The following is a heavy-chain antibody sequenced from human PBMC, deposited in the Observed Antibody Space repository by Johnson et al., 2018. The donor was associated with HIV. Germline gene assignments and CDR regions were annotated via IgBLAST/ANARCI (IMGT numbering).Heavy chain of an antibody. D-gene: IGHD3-3*01. Sequence: QVQLVESGGGVVQPGRSLRLSCAASGFTFSSYAMHWVRQAPGKGLEWVAVISYDGSNKYYADSVKGRFTISRANSKNTLSLQMNSLRAEDTAVYYCARDGYHNFWSGYYRDDAFDIWGQGTMVTVSS. CDR3: ARDGYHNFWSGYYRDDAFDI. CDR1: GFTFSSYA. CDR2: ISYDGSNK. J-gene: IGHJ3*02. V-gene: IGHV3-30-3*01.